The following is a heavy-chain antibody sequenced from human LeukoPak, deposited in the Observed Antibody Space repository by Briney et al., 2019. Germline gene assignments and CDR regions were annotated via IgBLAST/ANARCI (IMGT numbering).Heavy chain of an antibody. J-gene: IGHJ6*04. D-gene: IGHD2-2*01. CDR3: ARDSTRSAAKGFGAYYYYGMDV. V-gene: IGHV3-7*03. CDR2: IKQDGSEK. Sequence: PGGSLRLSCAASGFTFSSYWMSWVRQAPGRGLEWVANIKQDGSEKYYVDSVKGRFTISRDNAKNSLYLQMNSLRAEDTAVYYCARDSTRSAAKGFGAYYYYGMDVWGKGTTVTVSS. CDR1: GFTFSSYW.